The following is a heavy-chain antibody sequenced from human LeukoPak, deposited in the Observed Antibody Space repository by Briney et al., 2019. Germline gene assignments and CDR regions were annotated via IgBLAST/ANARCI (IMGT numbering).Heavy chain of an antibody. CDR1: GFTVSSNY. D-gene: IGHD1-26*01. CDR2: IYSGGST. V-gene: IGHV3-53*01. J-gene: IGHJ4*02. CDR3: AKGARGATIFDY. Sequence: GGSLRLSCAASGFTVSSNYMSWVRQAPGKGLEWVSVIYSGGSTYYADSVKGRFTISRDNSKNTLYLQMNSLRAEDTAVYYCAKGARGATIFDYWGQGTLVTVSS.